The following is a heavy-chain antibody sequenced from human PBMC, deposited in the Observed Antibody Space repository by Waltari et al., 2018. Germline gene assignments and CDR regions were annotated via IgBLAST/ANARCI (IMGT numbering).Heavy chain of an antibody. CDR3: ARGGEALIVEMATIVRI. CDR1: GGTFSSYA. CDR2: IIPNFGKA. Sequence: QVQLVQSGAEVKKPGSSVKVSCKASGGTFSSYAISWVRQAPGQGLEWMGVIIPNFGKANYDQKVQGRVTITADESTSTADMELSSLRAEDTAVYYCARGGEALIVEMATIVRIWGQGTLVTVSS. J-gene: IGHJ4*02. V-gene: IGHV1-69*13. D-gene: IGHD3-22*01.